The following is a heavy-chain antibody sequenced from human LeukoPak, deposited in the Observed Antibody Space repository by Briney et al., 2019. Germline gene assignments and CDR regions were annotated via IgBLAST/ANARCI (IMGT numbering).Heavy chain of an antibody. CDR1: GGSFSGYY. Sequence: SETLSLTCAVYGGSFSGYYWSWIRQPPGKGLEWIGEINHSGSTNYNPSLKSRVTISVDTSKNQFSLKLSSVTAADTAVYYCARSIADGYNHYYFDYWGQGTLVTVSS. CDR2: INHSGST. J-gene: IGHJ4*02. CDR3: ARSIADGYNHYYFDY. D-gene: IGHD5-24*01. V-gene: IGHV4-34*01.